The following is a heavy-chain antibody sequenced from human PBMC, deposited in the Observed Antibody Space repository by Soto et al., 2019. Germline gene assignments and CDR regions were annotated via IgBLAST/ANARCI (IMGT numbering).Heavy chain of an antibody. V-gene: IGHV2-5*02. D-gene: IGHD3-10*01. Sequence: QITLKESGPTLVKPTQTLTLTCTFSGLSLTTSGVGVGWIRQPPGKALEWLALIYWDDDKRYSPSLKSRLTITKDTSKNQVVLTMTNMDPVDTATYYCALRPGGYFFQHWGQGTLVTVSS. J-gene: IGHJ1*01. CDR2: IYWDDDK. CDR3: ALRPGGYFFQH. CDR1: GLSLTTSGVG.